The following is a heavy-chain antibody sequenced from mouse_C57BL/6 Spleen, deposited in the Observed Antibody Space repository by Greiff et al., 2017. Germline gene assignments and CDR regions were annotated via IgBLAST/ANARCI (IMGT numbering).Heavy chain of an antibody. J-gene: IGHJ2*01. CDR1: GFTFSDYY. Sequence: EVMLVESEGGLVQPGSSMKLSCTASGFTFSDYYMAWVRQVPEKGLEWVANINYDGSSTYYLDSLKSRFIISRDNAKNILYLQMSSLKSEDTATYYCARDRLYYGSMIFAYWGQGTTLTVSS. CDR3: ARDRLYYGSMIFAY. D-gene: IGHD1-1*01. CDR2: INYDGSST. V-gene: IGHV5-16*01.